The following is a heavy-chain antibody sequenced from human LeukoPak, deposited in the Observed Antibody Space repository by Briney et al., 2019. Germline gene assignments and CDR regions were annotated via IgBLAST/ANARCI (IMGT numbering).Heavy chain of an antibody. V-gene: IGHV4-39*01. Sequence: SETLSLTCTVSGGSIRSANSYWGWIRQPPGRGLEWIATIHYSETTYYNPSLKSRVAISVDTSKNQFSLKLSSVTAADTAVYYCARIYGDYEVNYYYGMDVWGQGTTVTVSS. CDR3: ARIYGDYEVNYYYGMDV. CDR1: GGSIRSANSY. CDR2: IHYSETT. J-gene: IGHJ6*02. D-gene: IGHD4-17*01.